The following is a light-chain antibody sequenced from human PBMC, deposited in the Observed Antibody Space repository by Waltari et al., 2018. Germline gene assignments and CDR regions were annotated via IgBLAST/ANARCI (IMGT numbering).Light chain of an antibody. V-gene: IGLV2-23*02. CDR1: SSDVGGYNY. CDR3: CSYAGSRIHVL. CDR2: DVS. J-gene: IGLJ2*01. Sequence: QSALTQPASVSGSPGQPITISCTGTSSDVGGYNYVSWYQQYPGKAPKLMIYDVSKRPSGVSNRFSGSKSGNTASLTISGLQAEDEADYYCCSYAGSRIHVLFGGGTKLTVL.